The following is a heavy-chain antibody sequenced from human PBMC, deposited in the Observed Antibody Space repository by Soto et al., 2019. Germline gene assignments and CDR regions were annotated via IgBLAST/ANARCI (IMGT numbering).Heavy chain of an antibody. CDR1: GFTFSSYD. V-gene: IGHV3-13*01. CDR2: IGTAGDT. D-gene: IGHD3-22*01. CDR3: ARGSDYYDISGYLSYYVEY. J-gene: IGHJ4*02. Sequence: EVQLVESGGDLVQPGGSLRLSCAASGFTFSSYDMHWVRQATGKGLEWVSAIGTAGDTYYAGSVKGRFTISRENAKNSFYLQMNSLRAGDTAVYYCARGSDYYDISGYLSYYVEYWGQGIVVTVSS.